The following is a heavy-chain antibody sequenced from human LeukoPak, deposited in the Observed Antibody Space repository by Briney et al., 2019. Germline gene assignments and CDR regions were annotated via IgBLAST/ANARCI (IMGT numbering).Heavy chain of an antibody. CDR2: INPNSGGT. J-gene: IGHJ4*02. CDR3: ARDLAQIWFGEPFTGDFDY. D-gene: IGHD3-10*01. V-gene: IGHV1-2*02. Sequence: EASVKVSCKASGYTFTGYYMHWVRQAPGQGLEWMGWINPNSGGTNYAQKFQGRVTMTRDTSISTAYMELSRLRSDDTAVYYCARDLAQIWFGEPFTGDFDYWGQGTLVTVSS. CDR1: GYTFTGYY.